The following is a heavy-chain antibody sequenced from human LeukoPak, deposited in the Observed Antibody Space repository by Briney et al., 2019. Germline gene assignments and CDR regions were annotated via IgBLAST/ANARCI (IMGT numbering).Heavy chain of an antibody. CDR3: AKLWGDYDQDPDY. D-gene: IGHD4-17*01. Sequence: GGSLRLSCAASGFTFSSYAMHWVRQAPGKGLEWVAVISYDGSNKYYADSVKGRFTISRDNSKNTLYLQMNSLRAEDTAVYYCAKLWGDYDQDPDYWGQGTLVTVSS. V-gene: IGHV3-30-3*02. CDR1: GFTFSSYA. CDR2: ISYDGSNK. J-gene: IGHJ4*02.